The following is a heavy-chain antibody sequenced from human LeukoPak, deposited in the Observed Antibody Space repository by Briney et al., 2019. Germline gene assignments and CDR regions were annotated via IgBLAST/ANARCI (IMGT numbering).Heavy chain of an antibody. Sequence: PGGSLRLSCAASGFTFSSYEMNWVRQAPGKGLEWVSYITTSGSTIYYADSVKGRFTMSRDNSKNTLYLQMNSLRAEDTAVYYCAKEKSAVGNLVGAEGKVFDYWGQGTLVTVSS. J-gene: IGHJ4*02. V-gene: IGHV3-48*03. CDR2: ITTSGSTI. CDR3: AKEKSAVGNLVGAEGKVFDY. CDR1: GFTFSSYE. D-gene: IGHD1-26*01.